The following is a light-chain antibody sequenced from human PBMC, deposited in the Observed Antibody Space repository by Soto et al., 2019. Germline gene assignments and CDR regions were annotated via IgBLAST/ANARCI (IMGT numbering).Light chain of an antibody. CDR2: DVT. CDR3: SSYTSSSTYV. CDR1: TSDVGNSNG. Sequence: CVLTQPAPLSGSAGQSVALSCPGTTSDVGNSNGVSWYQQAPGTAPKLMIYDVTNRPSGVPDRFSGSKSGNTASLTISGLQAEDEADYYCSSYTSSSTYVFGTGTKVTVL. V-gene: IGLV2-18*02. J-gene: IGLJ1*01.